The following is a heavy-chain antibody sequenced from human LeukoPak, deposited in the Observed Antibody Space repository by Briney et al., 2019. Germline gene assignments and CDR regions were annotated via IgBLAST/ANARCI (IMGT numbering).Heavy chain of an antibody. D-gene: IGHD3-3*01. V-gene: IGHV3-30*04. CDR2: ISYDGTKR. Sequence: GGSLRLSCAASGFTFSNYAMHWVRQAPGKGLEWVAVISYDGTKRYYQDSVKGRFTISRDNSKNTLYLQMNSLRAEDTAVYYCARGITIFGVVIISYYYYGMDVWGQGTTVTVSS. CDR3: ARGITIFGVVIISYYYYGMDV. CDR1: GFTFSNYA. J-gene: IGHJ6*02.